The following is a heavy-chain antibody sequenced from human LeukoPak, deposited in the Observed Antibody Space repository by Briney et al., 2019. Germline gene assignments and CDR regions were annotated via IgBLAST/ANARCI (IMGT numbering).Heavy chain of an antibody. V-gene: IGHV3-7*01. CDR2: IKQDGSEK. J-gene: IGHJ4*02. CDR3: ASPYGEVAVAGRRANPKEGDY. CDR1: GFTFSSYW. D-gene: IGHD6-19*01. Sequence: GGSLRLSCAASGFTFSSYWMSWVRQAPGKGLEWVANIKQDGSEKYYVDSVKGRFTISRDNAKNSLYLQMNSLRAEDTAVYYCASPYGEVAVAGRRANPKEGDYWGQGTLVTVSS.